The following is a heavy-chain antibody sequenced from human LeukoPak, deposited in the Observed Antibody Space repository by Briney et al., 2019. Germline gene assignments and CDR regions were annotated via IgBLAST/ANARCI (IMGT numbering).Heavy chain of an antibody. J-gene: IGHJ4*02. CDR2: MNPHSGHT. CDR3: ARSLISGSSYFDH. D-gene: IGHD2-15*01. Sequence: GASVKVSCKASGYTFSSYDFNWVRQATGQGLEWMGWMNPHSGHTDYAEKFQGRVTFTRDTSINTAYMEIRDLRSEDAALYFCARSLISGSSYFDHWGQGTLVTVSS. CDR1: GYTFSSYD. V-gene: IGHV1-8*01.